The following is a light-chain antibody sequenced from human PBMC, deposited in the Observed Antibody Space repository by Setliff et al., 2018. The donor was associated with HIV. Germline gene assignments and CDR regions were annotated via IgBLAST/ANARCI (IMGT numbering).Light chain of an antibody. V-gene: IGLV2-11*01. J-gene: IGLJ3*02. Sequence: QSVLTQPRSVSWSPGRSVTISCTGTTSGVGGYNYVSWFQHHPGKAPILIIYDVIKRPSGVPDRFSGSKSGNTASLTISGLQAEDEVDYYCCSYAGDYSWVFGGGTKVTVL. CDR3: CSYAGDYSWV. CDR2: DVI. CDR1: TSGVGGYNY.